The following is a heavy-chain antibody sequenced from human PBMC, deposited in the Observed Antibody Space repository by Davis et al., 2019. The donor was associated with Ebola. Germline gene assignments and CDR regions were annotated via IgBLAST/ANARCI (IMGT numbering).Heavy chain of an antibody. CDR1: GFTFSRSW. D-gene: IGHD3-22*01. CDR2: INSDGSST. Sequence: GESLKISCAASGFTFSRSWMHWVRQAPGKGLVWVSRINSDGSSTTYADSVKGRFTISRDNAKNTLFLQMNSLRAEDTAVYYCATTFYYDSSNSMAYWGQGTLVTVSS. V-gene: IGHV3-74*01. J-gene: IGHJ4*02. CDR3: ATTFYYDSSNSMAY.